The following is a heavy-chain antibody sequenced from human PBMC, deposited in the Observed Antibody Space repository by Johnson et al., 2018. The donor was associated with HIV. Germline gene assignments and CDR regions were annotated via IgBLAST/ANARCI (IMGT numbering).Heavy chain of an antibody. CDR3: VRRPFGAAPGADTFDI. D-gene: IGHD6-13*01. V-gene: IGHV3-7*01. CDR1: GFTFSSYW. J-gene: IGHJ3*02. CDR2: IKQDGSAT. Sequence: VQLVESGGGLVQPGGSLRLSCAASGFTFSSYWMSWVRQAPGKGLEWVANIKQDGSATTYADSVRGRFTISRDNAKNTLYLQMNSLRAEDTAVYYCVRRPFGAAPGADTFDIWGQGTMVTVSS.